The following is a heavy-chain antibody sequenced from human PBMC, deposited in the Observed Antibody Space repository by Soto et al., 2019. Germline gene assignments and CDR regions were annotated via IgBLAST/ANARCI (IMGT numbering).Heavy chain of an antibody. J-gene: IGHJ4*02. D-gene: IGHD3-22*01. CDR1: GGSISSSSYY. CDR2: IYYSGST. Sequence: KPSETLSLTCTVSGGSISSSSYYWGWIRQPPGKGLEWIGSIYYSGSTYYNPSLKSRVTISVDTSKNQFSLKLSSVTAADTAVYYCARRANYYDSSGYPFDYWGQGTLVTV. V-gene: IGHV4-39*01. CDR3: ARRANYYDSSGYPFDY.